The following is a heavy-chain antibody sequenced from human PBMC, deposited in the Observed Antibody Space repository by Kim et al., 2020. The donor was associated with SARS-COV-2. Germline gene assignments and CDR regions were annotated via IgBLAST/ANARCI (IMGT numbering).Heavy chain of an antibody. D-gene: IGHD4-4*01. CDR3: AAEADYSPLLGY. V-gene: IGHV1-58*01. CDR2: IVVGSGNT. J-gene: IGHJ4*02. Sequence: SVKVSCKASGFTFTSSAVQWVRQARGQRLEWIGWIVVGSGNTNYAQKFQERVTITRDMSTSTAYMELSSLRSEDTAVYYCAAEADYSPLLGYWRQGTLVTVSS. CDR1: GFTFTSSA.